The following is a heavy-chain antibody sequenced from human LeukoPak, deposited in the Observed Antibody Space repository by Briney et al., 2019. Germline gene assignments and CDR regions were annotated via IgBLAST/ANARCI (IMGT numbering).Heavy chain of an antibody. J-gene: IGHJ3*02. V-gene: IGHV4-59*08. CDR3: ARQSGNGYSGYDFQAFDI. CDR1: GGSLSSYY. Sequence: PSETLSLTCTVSGGSLSSYYWSWIRQPPGKGLEWIGYIYYSGSNNYNRSLKSRVTIPVDMSKNQFSVKLSSVTAADTAVYYCARQSGNGYSGYDFQAFDIWGQGTMVTVSS. D-gene: IGHD5-12*01. CDR2: IYYSGSN.